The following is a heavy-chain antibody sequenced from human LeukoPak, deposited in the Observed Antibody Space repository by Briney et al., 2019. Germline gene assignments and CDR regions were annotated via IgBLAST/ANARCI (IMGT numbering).Heavy chain of an antibody. V-gene: IGHV3-23*01. CDR2: ISGSGGST. J-gene: IGHJ4*02. CDR3: AKGSNINFDY. Sequence: GGSLRLSCAASRFTFTTSAMSWVRQAPGKGLEWVSAISGSGGSTYYADSVKGRFTISRDNSKKTLYLQMNSLRAKDTAVYYCAKGSNINFDYWGQGTLVTVSS. CDR1: RFTFTTSA. D-gene: IGHD4/OR15-4a*01.